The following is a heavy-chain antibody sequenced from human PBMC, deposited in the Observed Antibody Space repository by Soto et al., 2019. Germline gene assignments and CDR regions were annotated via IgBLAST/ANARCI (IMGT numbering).Heavy chain of an antibody. Sequence: SETLSLTCTVSGGSISSGGYYWSWIRQHPGKGLEWIGYIYYSGSTYYNPSLKSRVTISVDTSKNQFSLKLSSVTAADTAVYYCARDGATYSFLDNWFDPWGQGNLVTVSS. V-gene: IGHV4-31*03. D-gene: IGHD3-3*01. CDR2: IYYSGST. J-gene: IGHJ5*02. CDR3: ARDGATYSFLDNWFDP. CDR1: GGSISSGGYY.